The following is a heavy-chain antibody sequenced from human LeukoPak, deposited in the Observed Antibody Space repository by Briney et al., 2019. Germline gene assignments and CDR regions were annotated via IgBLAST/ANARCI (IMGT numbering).Heavy chain of an antibody. Sequence: SETLSLTCTVSGGSISSYYWSWIRQPPGKGLEWIGYIYYSGSTNYNPSLKSRVTISVDTSKNQFSLKLSSVTAADTAVYYCARDATYDSSGYYNDYWGQGTLVTVSS. CDR1: GGSISSYY. J-gene: IGHJ4*02. V-gene: IGHV4-59*12. D-gene: IGHD3-22*01. CDR2: IYYSGST. CDR3: ARDATYDSSGYYNDY.